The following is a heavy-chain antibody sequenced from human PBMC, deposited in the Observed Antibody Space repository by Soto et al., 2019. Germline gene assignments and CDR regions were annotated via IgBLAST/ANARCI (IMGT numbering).Heavy chain of an antibody. Sequence: SETLSLTCTVSGGSLRIYYWSWIRQPPGKGLEWIGHIYHSGGTNYNPSLKSRVTISVDTSKNQFSLNLSSVTAADTAVYYCARLDTSAWSEFDYWGQGTLVTVSS. CDR2: IYHSGGT. V-gene: IGHV4-59*08. CDR3: ARLDTSAWSEFDY. J-gene: IGHJ4*02. CDR1: GGSLRIYY. D-gene: IGHD6-19*01.